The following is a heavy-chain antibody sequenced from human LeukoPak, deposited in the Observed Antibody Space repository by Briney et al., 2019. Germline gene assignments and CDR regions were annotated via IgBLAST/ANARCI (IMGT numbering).Heavy chain of an antibody. CDR3: ARSGYYDSRGDWFDP. V-gene: IGHV3-53*01. CDR1: GSTVSSNY. CDR2: IYSGGST. D-gene: IGHD3-22*01. J-gene: IGHJ5*02. Sequence: PGGSLRLSCAASGSTVSSNYMSWVRQAPGKGLEWVSVIYSGGSTYYADSVKGRFTISRDNSKNTLYLQMNSLRAEDTAVYYCARSGYYDSRGDWFDPWGQGTLVTVSS.